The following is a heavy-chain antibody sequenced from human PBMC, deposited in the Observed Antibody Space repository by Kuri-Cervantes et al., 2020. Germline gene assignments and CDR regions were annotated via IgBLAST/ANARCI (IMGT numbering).Heavy chain of an antibody. D-gene: IGHD2-15*01. J-gene: IGHJ5*02. CDR3: ARSTNFDCSGGRCVRGWFDP. Sequence: GGSLRLSCAASGFTFNNYATHWVRQAPGKGLEWVAVISYDGSNKYYADSVKGRFTISRDNSKNTLYLQMNSLRAEDTAVYYCARSTNFDCSGGRCVRGWFDPLGPGNPGHRLL. CDR2: ISYDGSNK. V-gene: IGHV3-30-3*01. CDR1: GFTFNNYA.